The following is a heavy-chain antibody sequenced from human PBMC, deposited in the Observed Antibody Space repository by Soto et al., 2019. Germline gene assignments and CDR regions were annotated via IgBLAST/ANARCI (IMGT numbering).Heavy chain of an antibody. CDR1: GGSFSGYY. CDR2: INHSGST. J-gene: IGHJ4*02. D-gene: IGHD3-3*01. Sequence: SETLSLTCAVYGGSFSGYYWSWIRQPPGKGLEWIGEINHSGSTNYNPSLKSRVTISVDTSKNQFSLKLSSVTAADTAVYYCARGKDYDFWSGYYNLDYWGQGTLVTVSS. CDR3: ARGKDYDFWSGYYNLDY. V-gene: IGHV4-34*01.